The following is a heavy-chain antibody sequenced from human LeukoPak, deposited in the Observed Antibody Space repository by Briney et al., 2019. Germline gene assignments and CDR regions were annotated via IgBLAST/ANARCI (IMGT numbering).Heavy chain of an antibody. CDR3: AKDQALSLSSSRALDY. D-gene: IGHD2-2*01. CDR1: GFTFSTCA. V-gene: IGHV3-23*01. Sequence: GGSLRLSCVASGFTFSTCALSLVRQAPGKGLEWVSAISSSGGSPYYADSVNGRFTISRDNSKNTLYLQMNSLRAEDTALYYCAKDQALSLSSSRALDYWGQGTLVTVSS. CDR2: ISSSGGSP. J-gene: IGHJ4*02.